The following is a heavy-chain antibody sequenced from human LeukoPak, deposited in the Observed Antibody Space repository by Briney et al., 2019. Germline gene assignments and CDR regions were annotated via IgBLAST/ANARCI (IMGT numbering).Heavy chain of an antibody. CDR3: ARLHSTAAAGTYDY. J-gene: IGHJ4*02. CDR2: MNQEGSEK. V-gene: IGHV3-7*01. Sequence: VGSLRLSCAASGFTFRNYWMTSVRQAPGKRREWVANMNQEGSEKYYVDSMKRRFTLSRDKAKNSLYLQMSSLRAEDTAVYYCARLHSTAAAGTYDYWGQGTLVTVSS. D-gene: IGHD6-13*01. CDR1: GFTFRNYW.